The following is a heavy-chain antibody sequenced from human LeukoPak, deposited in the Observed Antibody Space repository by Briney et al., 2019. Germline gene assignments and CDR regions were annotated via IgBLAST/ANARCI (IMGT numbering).Heavy chain of an antibody. V-gene: IGHV4-31*03. J-gene: IGHJ5*02. CDR1: GGSISSGGYY. CDR3: ARGDTSGPLPYNWFDP. CDR2: IYYSGST. D-gene: IGHD2-15*01. Sequence: SQTLSLTCTVSGGSISSGGYYWSWIRQHPGKGLEWIVYIYYSGSTYYNPSLKSRATISVDTSKNQFSLKLSSVTAADAAVYYCARGDTSGPLPYNWFDPWGQGTLVTVSS.